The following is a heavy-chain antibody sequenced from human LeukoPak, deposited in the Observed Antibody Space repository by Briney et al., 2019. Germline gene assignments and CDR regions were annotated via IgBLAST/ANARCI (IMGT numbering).Heavy chain of an antibody. CDR2: IYYSRGT. Sequence: SETLSLTCAVSSDSISNSAYHWGWIRQPPGRGLEWIGTIYYSRGTYYNPSLKSRVTISVDTSKNQFSLKLSSVTAADTAVYYCARHPVARDSSDWYTGIDYWGQGTLVTVSS. V-gene: IGHV4-39*01. D-gene: IGHD6-19*01. J-gene: IGHJ4*02. CDR3: ARHPVARDSSDWYTGIDY. CDR1: SDSISNSAYH.